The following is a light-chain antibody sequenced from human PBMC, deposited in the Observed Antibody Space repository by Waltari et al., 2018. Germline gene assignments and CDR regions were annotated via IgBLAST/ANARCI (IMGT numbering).Light chain of an antibody. CDR3: TSYTSSATLV. CDR2: DVT. Sequence: QSALTQPAPVSGSPGQSIAISCTGTSSDVGGYNSVSWYRHHPGEAPKLMIYDVTIRPSGVSDRFSGSKSGNTASLTISGLQAEDEADYYCTSYTSSATLVFGGGTKLTVL. J-gene: IGLJ3*02. V-gene: IGLV2-14*01. CDR1: SSDVGGYNS.